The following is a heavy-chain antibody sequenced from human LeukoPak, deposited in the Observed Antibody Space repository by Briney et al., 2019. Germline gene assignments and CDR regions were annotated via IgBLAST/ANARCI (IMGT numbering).Heavy chain of an antibody. J-gene: IGHJ5*02. CDR2: IHTSGNT. CDR3: ARGQSGVRGANVPNLMGFDP. Sequence: SQTLSLTCTVSGVSISSGSYYWSWLRQPAGTGLEWIGRIHTSGNTNYNPSLKSRVTISIKTSKNQISLILSSVTAADTAVYFCARGQSGVRGANVPNLMGFDPWGQGTLVIVSS. D-gene: IGHD3-10*01. CDR1: GVSISSGSYY. V-gene: IGHV4-61*02.